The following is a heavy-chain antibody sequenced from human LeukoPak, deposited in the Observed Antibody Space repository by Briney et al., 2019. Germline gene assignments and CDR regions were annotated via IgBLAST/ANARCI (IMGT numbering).Heavy chain of an antibody. Sequence: GGSLRLSCAASGFTFSSYGMHWVRQAPGKGLEWVAFIRYDGSNKYYADSVKGRLTISRDNSKNTLYLQMNSLRAEDTAVYYCAKDGRYCSSTSCYLYYYYYYMDVWGKGTTVTVSS. V-gene: IGHV3-30*02. CDR1: GFTFSSYG. CDR2: IRYDGSNK. D-gene: IGHD2-2*01. J-gene: IGHJ6*03. CDR3: AKDGRYCSSTSCYLYYYYYYMDV.